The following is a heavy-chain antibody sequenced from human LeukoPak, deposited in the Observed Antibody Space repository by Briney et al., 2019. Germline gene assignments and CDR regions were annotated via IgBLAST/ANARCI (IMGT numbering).Heavy chain of an antibody. CDR2: INHSGST. D-gene: IGHD3-16*02. CDR1: GGSFSGYY. V-gene: IGHV4-34*01. J-gene: IGHJ4*02. CDR3: ARADDYIWGSYLAPRDYFDY. Sequence: PSETLSLTCAVYGGSFSGYYWSWIRQPPGKGLEWIGEINHSGSTNYNPSLKSRVTIPVDTSKNQFSLKLSSVTAADTAVYYCARADDYIWGSYLAPRDYFDYWGQGTLVTVSS.